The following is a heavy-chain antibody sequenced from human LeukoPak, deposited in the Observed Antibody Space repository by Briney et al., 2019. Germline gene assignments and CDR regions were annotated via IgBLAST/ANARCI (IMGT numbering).Heavy chain of an antibody. CDR2: ISYDGSNK. J-gene: IGHJ3*02. CDR1: GFTFSSYA. Sequence: GGSLRLSCAASGFTFSSYAMHWVRQAPGKGLEWVAVISYDGSNKYYADSVKGRFTISRDNSKNTLYLQMISLRAEDTAVYYCARDQAFDIWGQGTMVTVSS. V-gene: IGHV3-30-3*01. CDR3: ARDQAFDI.